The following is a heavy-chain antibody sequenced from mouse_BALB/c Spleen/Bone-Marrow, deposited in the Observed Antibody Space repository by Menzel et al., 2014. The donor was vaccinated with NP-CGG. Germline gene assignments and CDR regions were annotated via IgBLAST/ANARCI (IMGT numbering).Heavy chain of an antibody. D-gene: IGHD2-2*01. J-gene: IGHJ3*01. CDR1: GYTFAEYT. CDR3: ARSYGYERSWFAY. CDR2: INPNNGGT. V-gene: IGHV1-18*01. Sequence: VQLQQSGPEVVKPGASVKISCKTSGYTFAEYTMHWVKQSHGKSLEWIGGINPNNGGTTYNQKFKGKATLTVDKSSSTAYMELRSLTSEDSAVYYCARSYGYERSWFAYWGQGTLVTVSA.